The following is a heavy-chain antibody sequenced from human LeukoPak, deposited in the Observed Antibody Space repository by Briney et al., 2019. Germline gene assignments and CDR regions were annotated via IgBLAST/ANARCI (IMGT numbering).Heavy chain of an antibody. CDR1: GFTVSSNY. Sequence: GGSLRLSCAASGFTVSSNYMSWVRQAPGKGLEWVSVIYSGGSTYYADSVKGRFTISRDNSKNTLYLQMNSLRAEDTAVYYCARDSGATILFRGDYGMDVWGQGTTVTVSS. CDR3: ARDSGATILFRGDYGMDV. CDR2: IYSGGST. D-gene: IGHD3-9*01. J-gene: IGHJ6*02. V-gene: IGHV3-53*01.